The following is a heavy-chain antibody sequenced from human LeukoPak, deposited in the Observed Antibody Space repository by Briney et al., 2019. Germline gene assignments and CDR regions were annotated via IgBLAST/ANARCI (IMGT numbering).Heavy chain of an antibody. D-gene: IGHD2-2*01. V-gene: IGHV1-69*13. CDR1: GGTFSSYA. J-gene: IGHJ6*04. CDR3: ASSCSIHIYGMDV. CDR2: IIPIFGTA. Sequence: ASVKVSCKASGGTFSSYAISWVRQAPGQGLEWMGGIIPIFGTANYAQKFQGRVTITADESTSTAYMELSSLRSEDTAVYYCASSCSIHIYGMDVWGKGTTVTVSS.